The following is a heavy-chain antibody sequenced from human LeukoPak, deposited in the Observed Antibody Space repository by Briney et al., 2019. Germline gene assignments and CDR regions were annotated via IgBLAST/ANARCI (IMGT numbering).Heavy chain of an antibody. CDR3: AGYYGSGSPNAFDY. CDR2: IYHSGST. D-gene: IGHD3-10*01. J-gene: IGHJ4*02. V-gene: IGHV4-30-2*04. Sequence: NWIRQPPGKGLEWIGYIYHSGSTYYNPSLKSRVTISVDTSKNQFSLKLSSVTAADTAVYYCAGYYGSGSPNAFDYWGQGTLVTVSS.